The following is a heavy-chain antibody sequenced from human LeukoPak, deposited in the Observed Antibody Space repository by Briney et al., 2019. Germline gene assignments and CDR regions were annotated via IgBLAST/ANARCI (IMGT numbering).Heavy chain of an antibody. CDR2: VRSKENNYAT. CDR1: GSLISGSA. V-gene: IGHV3-73*01. D-gene: IGHD2-15*01. J-gene: IGHJ5*02. Sequence: GGSLKLSCAASGSLISGSAMHWVRQVSGKGLQWIGRVRSKENNYATTYGASMEGRFTISRDDSKNTAYLQMDSLKTEDTAVYYCAWAGGNLLLLDLWGRGTLVTVSS. CDR3: AWAGGNLLLLDL.